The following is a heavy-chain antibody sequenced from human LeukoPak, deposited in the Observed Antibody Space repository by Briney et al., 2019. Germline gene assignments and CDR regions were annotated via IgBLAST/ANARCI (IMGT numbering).Heavy chain of an antibody. D-gene: IGHD4-23*01. CDR1: GGTFSRYT. J-gene: IGHJ6*03. CDR3: ARGGTTVVYYYHYMDV. V-gene: IGHV1-69*02. CDR2: IIPILGIA. Sequence: ASVKVSCKASGGTFSRYTISWVRQAPGQGLEWMGRIIPILGIANYAQKFQGRVTITADKSTSTAYMELSSLRSEDTAVYYCARGGTTVVYYYHYMDVWGKGTTVTVSS.